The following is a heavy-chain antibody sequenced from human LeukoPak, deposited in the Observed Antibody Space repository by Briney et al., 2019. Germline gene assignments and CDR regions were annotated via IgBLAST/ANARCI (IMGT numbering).Heavy chain of an antibody. CDR3: ARVRPSGESPMDYYYYYMDV. Sequence: SVKVSCKASGGTFSSYAISWVRQAPGQGLEWMGGIIPIFGTANYAQKFQGRVTITTDESTSTVYMELSSLRSEDTAVYYCARVRPSGESPMDYYYYYMDVWGKGTTVTVSS. CDR2: IIPIFGTA. V-gene: IGHV1-69*05. D-gene: IGHD3-10*01. J-gene: IGHJ6*03. CDR1: GGTFSSYA.